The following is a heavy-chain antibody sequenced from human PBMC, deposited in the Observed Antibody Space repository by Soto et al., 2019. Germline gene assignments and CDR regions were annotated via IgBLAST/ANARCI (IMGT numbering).Heavy chain of an antibody. CDR1: GYTFTGYY. J-gene: IGHJ6*02. V-gene: IGHV1-2*02. CDR2: INPNSGGT. Sequence: DSVKVSCKASGYTFTGYYMHWVRQAHGQGLEWMGWINPNSGGTNYAQKFQGRVTMTRDTSISTAYMELSRLRSDDTAVYYCAREEGYSYGTALYYYGMDVWGQGTTVTVSS. CDR3: AREEGYSYGTALYYYGMDV. D-gene: IGHD5-18*01.